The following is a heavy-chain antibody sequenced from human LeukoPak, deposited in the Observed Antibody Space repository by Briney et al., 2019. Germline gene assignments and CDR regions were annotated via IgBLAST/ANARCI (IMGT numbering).Heavy chain of an antibody. CDR2: IIPIFGTA. J-gene: IGHJ6*02. CDR3: ARAYGDAYYYYGMDV. D-gene: IGHD4-17*01. Sequence: ASVKVSCKASGYTFTSNCIHWVRQAPGQGLEWMGGIIPIFGTANYAQKFQGRVTITADESTSTAYMELSSLRSEDTAVYYCARAYGDAYYYYGMDVWGQGTTVTVSS. CDR1: GYTFTSNC. V-gene: IGHV1-69*13.